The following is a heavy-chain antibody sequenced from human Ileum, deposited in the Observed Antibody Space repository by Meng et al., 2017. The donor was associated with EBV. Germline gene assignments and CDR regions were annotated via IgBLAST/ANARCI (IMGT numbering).Heavy chain of an antibody. CDR1: GDSISSDIW. J-gene: IGHJ4*02. CDR2: VYHRGDT. Sequence: QVQVQELGPGLVKPSGTLSLTCTVSGDSISSDIWWSWVRQPPGKGLEWIGEVYHRGDTNYNPSLKSRVDISVDKSKNQFYLSLFSVTAADTAVYYCGRDQGRELINHWGQGTLVTVSS. D-gene: IGHD1-7*01. V-gene: IGHV4-4*02. CDR3: GRDQGRELINH.